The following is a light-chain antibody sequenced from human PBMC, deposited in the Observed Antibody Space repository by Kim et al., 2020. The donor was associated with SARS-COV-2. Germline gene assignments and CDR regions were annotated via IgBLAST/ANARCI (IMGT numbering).Light chain of an antibody. CDR2: AAS. V-gene: IGKV1-27*01. Sequence: DIQMTQSPSSLSASVGERVTITCRASQGISNYLAWYQQKPGTAPKLLIYAASTLHSGVPSRFSGSRSGTDFTLTISSLQPEDVATYSCQKYDSDPKGLTFAGGTKVDIK. J-gene: IGKJ4*01. CDR1: QGISNY. CDR3: QKYDSDPKGLT.